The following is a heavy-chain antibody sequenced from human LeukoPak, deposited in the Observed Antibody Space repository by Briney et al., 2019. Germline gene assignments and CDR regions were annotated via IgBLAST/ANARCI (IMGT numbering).Heavy chain of an antibody. CDR2: INPSGGST. J-gene: IGHJ4*02. D-gene: IGHD3-10*01. V-gene: IGHV1-46*01. CDR1: GYTFTSYY. Sequence: ASVNVSCKASGYTFTSYYMHWVRQAPGQGLEWMGIINPSGGSTSYAQKFQGRVTMTRDTSTSTVYMELSSLRSEDTAVYYCARAPGRYGSGSFFDYWGQGTLVTVSS. CDR3: ARAPGRYGSGSFFDY.